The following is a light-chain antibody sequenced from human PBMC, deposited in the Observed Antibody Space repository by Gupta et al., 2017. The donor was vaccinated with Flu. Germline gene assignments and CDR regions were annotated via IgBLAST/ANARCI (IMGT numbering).Light chain of an antibody. J-gene: IGLJ2*01. Sequence: GGYKYVSWYQQHLGKAPKLMIYDVSKRPSGVSNRFSGSKSDNTAYLTISGLQAEDEADYFCSSYKTRSTLGVFGGGTKLTVI. CDR3: SSYKTRSTLGV. V-gene: IGLV2-14*03. CDR2: DVS. CDR1: GGYKY.